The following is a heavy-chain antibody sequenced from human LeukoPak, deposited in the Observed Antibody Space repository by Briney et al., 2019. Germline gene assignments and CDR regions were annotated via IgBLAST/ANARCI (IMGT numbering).Heavy chain of an antibody. D-gene: IGHD1-26*01. Sequence: GESLKISCKGSGYSFTSYWIAWVRQMPGKGLEWMGIIYPGDSDTRYSPSFQGQVTISADKSISTAYLQWSSLKASDTAIYYCARRSGYYYYYMDVWGKGTTVTVSS. CDR2: IYPGDSDT. CDR3: ARRSGYYYYYMDV. J-gene: IGHJ6*03. CDR1: GYSFTSYW. V-gene: IGHV5-51*01.